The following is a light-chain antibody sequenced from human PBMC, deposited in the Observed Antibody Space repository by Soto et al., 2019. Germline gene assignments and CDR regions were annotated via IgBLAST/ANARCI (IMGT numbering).Light chain of an antibody. V-gene: IGKV3-15*01. CDR3: QQYNNWPRT. Sequence: EIVLTQTPRTLAVSGGEVATRACSASQSVSSDLAWYQQKPGQAPRLLIYGAITRATGIPARFSGSGSGTEFTLTLSSLQSEDFAVYYCQQYNNWPRTFGGGTKVDIK. J-gene: IGKJ4*01. CDR1: QSVSSD. CDR2: GAI.